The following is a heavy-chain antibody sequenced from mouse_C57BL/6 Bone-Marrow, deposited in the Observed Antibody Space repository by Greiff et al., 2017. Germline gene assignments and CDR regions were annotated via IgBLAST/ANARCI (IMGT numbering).Heavy chain of an antibody. D-gene: IGHD1-1*01. CDR3: ARSRATVVAPMDY. J-gene: IGHJ4*01. V-gene: IGHV1-26*01. CDR1: GYTFTDYY. CDR2: INPNNGGT. Sequence: VQLQQSGPELVKPGASVKISCKASGYTFTDYYMNWVKRSHGKSLEWIGDINPNNGGTSYNQKFKGKATLTVDKSSSTAYMELRSLTSEDSAVYYCARSRATVVAPMDYWGQGTSVTVSS.